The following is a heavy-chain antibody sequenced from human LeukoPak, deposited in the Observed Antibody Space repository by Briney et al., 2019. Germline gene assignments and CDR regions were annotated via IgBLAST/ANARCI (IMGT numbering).Heavy chain of an antibody. D-gene: IGHD1-14*01. CDR1: GFTFSNYA. CDR2: ISGDGSRT. Sequence: GGSLRLSCAASGFTFSNYAMSWVRQAPGKGLEWVSSISGDGSRTYYTDSVKGRFTISRDSSKNTLYLQMNSLRADETAVYYCASRPRADIGPLDFWGQGTLVTVSS. J-gene: IGHJ4*02. V-gene: IGHV3-23*01. CDR3: ASRPRADIGPLDF.